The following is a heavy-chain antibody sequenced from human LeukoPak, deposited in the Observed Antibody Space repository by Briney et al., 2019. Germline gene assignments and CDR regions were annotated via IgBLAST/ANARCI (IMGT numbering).Heavy chain of an antibody. Sequence: ASVKVSCKASGYTFTGYYMHWLRQAPGQGLEWMGWINPNSGGTNYAQKFQGRVTMTRDTSISTAYMELSRLRSDDTAVYYCARRIRTIFGVVIMHLDHWGQGTLVTVSS. D-gene: IGHD3-3*01. J-gene: IGHJ4*02. CDR3: ARRIRTIFGVVIMHLDH. V-gene: IGHV1-2*02. CDR1: GYTFTGYY. CDR2: INPNSGGT.